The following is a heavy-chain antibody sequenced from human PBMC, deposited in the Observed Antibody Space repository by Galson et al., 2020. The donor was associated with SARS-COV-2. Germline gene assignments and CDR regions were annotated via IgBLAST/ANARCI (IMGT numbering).Heavy chain of an antibody. CDR2: IYYSGST. V-gene: IGHV4-59*13. Sequence: SETLSLTCTVSGGSISSYYWSWIRQPPGKGLEWIGYIYYSGSTNYNPSLERRVTISVDTSKNQFSLKLSSVTAADTAVYYCARDGTYGDYTSHWYFDLWGRGTLVTVSS. D-gene: IGHD4-17*01. J-gene: IGHJ2*01. CDR1: GGSISSYY. CDR3: ARDGTYGDYTSHWYFDL.